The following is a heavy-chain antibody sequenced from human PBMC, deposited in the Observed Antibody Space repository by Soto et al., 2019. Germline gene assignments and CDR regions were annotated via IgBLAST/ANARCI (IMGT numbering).Heavy chain of an antibody. D-gene: IGHD2-2*01. V-gene: IGHV4-4*07. J-gene: IGHJ6*02. CDR3: VRACSSTRCSAYPYYYGMDV. CDR1: GGSISSYY. CDR2: IYTSGST. Sequence: QVQLQESGPGLVKPSETLSLTCTVSGGSISSYYWNWIRQPAGKGLEWLGRIYTSGSTNYNPSLKSRVTMSVDTSKNQFSLKLSPVTAADTAVYYCVRACSSTRCSAYPYYYGMDVWGQGTTVTVSS.